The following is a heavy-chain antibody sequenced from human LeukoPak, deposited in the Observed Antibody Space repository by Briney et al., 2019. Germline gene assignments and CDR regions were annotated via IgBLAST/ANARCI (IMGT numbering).Heavy chain of an antibody. J-gene: IGHJ4*02. Sequence: SETLSLTCTVSSGSISSYYWSWSRQPPGKGLEWIGYVYYSGSANYNPSLKSRVTISVDTSKNQFSLKLSSVTAADTAVYYCARHEKLGQFDYWGQGTLVTVSS. D-gene: IGHD3-10*01. V-gene: IGHV4-59*08. CDR2: VYYSGSA. CDR3: ARHEKLGQFDY. CDR1: SGSISSYY.